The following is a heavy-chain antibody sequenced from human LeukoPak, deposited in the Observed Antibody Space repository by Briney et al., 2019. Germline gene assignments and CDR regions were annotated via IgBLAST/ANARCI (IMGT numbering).Heavy chain of an antibody. D-gene: IGHD5-12*01. Sequence: PSETLSLTCTVSGGSISSYYWSWIRQPPGKGLEWIGYIYYSGSTNYNPSLESRVTISVDTSENQFSLKLSSVTAADTAVYYCARHTYSGYDYFLYWGQGTLVTVSS. CDR2: IYYSGST. V-gene: IGHV4-59*08. J-gene: IGHJ4*02. CDR3: ARHTYSGYDYFLY. CDR1: GGSISSYY.